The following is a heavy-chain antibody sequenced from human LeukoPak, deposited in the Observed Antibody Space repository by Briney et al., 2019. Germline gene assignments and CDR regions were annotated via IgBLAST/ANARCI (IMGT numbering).Heavy chain of an antibody. D-gene: IGHD1-7*01. CDR3: AKDIGKNWNYEGAFDI. J-gene: IGHJ3*02. V-gene: IGHV3-11*01. Sequence: GGSLRLSCAASGFTFSDYYMSWIRQAPGKGLECVSYISSSGSTIYYADSVKGRFTISRDNAKNSLYLQMNSLRAEDMALYYCAKDIGKNWNYEGAFDIWGQGTMVTVSS. CDR2: ISSSGSTI. CDR1: GFTFSDYY.